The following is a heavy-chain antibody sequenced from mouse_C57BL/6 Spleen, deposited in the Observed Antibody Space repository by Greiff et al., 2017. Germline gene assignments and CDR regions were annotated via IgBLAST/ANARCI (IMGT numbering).Heavy chain of an antibody. V-gene: IGHV1-7*01. D-gene: IGHD3-1*01. CDR2: INPSSGYT. CDR3: VYTGAMDY. Sequence: QVQLKESGAELAKPGASVKLSCKASGYTFTSYWMPWVKQRPGQGLEWIGYINPSSGYTKYDQKFKDKATLTADKSASTAYMQLSSLTYEDSAVYYCVYTGAMDYWGQGTSVTVSS. J-gene: IGHJ4*01. CDR1: GYTFTSYW.